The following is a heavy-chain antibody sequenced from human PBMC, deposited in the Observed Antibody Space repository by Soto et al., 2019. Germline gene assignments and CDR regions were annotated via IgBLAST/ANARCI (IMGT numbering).Heavy chain of an antibody. J-gene: IGHJ5*02. CDR2: ISGDGSNE. CDR1: GFTFINYA. V-gene: IGHV3-30-3*01. Sequence: QEQLVESGGGVVQPGRSLRLSCRVSGFTFINYAMHWVRQAPGKGLEWVALISGDGSNEYYADSVKGRFTISRDNSRNTLYLQMNSLRADDTAVYYCVRHLSHLKTGWLDPWGQGTLVTVSS. D-gene: IGHD7-27*01. CDR3: VRHLSHLKTGWLDP.